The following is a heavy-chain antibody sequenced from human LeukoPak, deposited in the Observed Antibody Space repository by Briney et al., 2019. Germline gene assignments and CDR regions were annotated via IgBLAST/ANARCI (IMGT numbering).Heavy chain of an antibody. J-gene: IGHJ5*02. CDR1: GGSFSGYY. D-gene: IGHD3-3*01. Sequence: SETLSLTCAVYGGSFSGYYWSWIRQPPGKGLEWIGSIYYSGSTYYNPSLKSRVTISVDTSKNQFSLKLSSVTAADTAVYYCARLPNYDFWSGSSGFDPWGQGTLVTVSS. V-gene: IGHV4-34*01. CDR3: ARLPNYDFWSGSSGFDP. CDR2: IYYSGST.